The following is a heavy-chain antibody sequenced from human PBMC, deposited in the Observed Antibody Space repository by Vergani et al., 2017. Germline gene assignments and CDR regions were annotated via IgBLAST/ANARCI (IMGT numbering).Heavy chain of an antibody. CDR2: ISSSSSYI. Sequence: EVQLVESGGGLVKPGGSLRLSCAASGFTFSSYSMNWVRQAPGKGLEWVSSISSSSSYIYYADSVKGRFTISRDNAKNSLYLQMNSLRAEDTAVYYCAKDLGDRGINYYYYGMDVWGQGTTVTVAS. V-gene: IGHV3-21*01. J-gene: IGHJ6*02. D-gene: IGHD1-14*01. CDR3: AKDLGDRGINYYYYGMDV. CDR1: GFTFSSYS.